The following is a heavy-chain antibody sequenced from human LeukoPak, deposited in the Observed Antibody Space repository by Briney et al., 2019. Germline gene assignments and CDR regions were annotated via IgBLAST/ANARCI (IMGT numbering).Heavy chain of an antibody. J-gene: IGHJ4*02. D-gene: IGHD6-13*01. CDR1: GFTFSSYG. Sequence: GGSLRLSCAASGFTFSSYGMHWVRQAPGKGLEWVAVIWYVGSNKYYADSVKGRFTISRDNSKNTLYLQMNSLRAEDTAVYYCAKSGYSSPAELDYWGQGTLVTVSS. CDR3: AKSGYSSPAELDY. CDR2: IWYVGSNK. V-gene: IGHV3-33*06.